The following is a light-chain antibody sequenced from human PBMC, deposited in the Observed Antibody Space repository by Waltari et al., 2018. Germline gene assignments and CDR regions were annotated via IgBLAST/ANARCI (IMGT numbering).Light chain of an antibody. V-gene: IGLV2-14*01. CDR2: DVN. J-gene: IGLJ1*01. CDR3: SSYTTGSTRYV. CDR1: SSDIGAYNF. Sequence: QSALTQPASVSGSPGQSITISCTGTSSDIGAYNFSSWYQNHPGKAPKVMIYDVNNRPSGVSSRFSGSKSGNTASLTISGLQAEDEADYYCSSYTTGSTRYVFGSGTKVTVL.